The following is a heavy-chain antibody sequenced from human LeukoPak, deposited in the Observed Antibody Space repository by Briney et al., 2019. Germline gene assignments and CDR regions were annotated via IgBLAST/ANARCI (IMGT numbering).Heavy chain of an antibody. CDR3: ASGYSGYDYRIAAAGIRVTGHDY. J-gene: IGHJ4*02. D-gene: IGHD5-12*01. CDR2: ISAYNGNT. V-gene: IGHV1-18*01. Sequence: GASVKVSCKASGCTFTSYGISWVRQAPGQGLEWMGWISAYNGNTNYAQKLQGRVTMTTDTSTSTAYMELSSLRSEDTAVYYCASGYSGYDYRIAAAGIRVTGHDYWGQGTLVTVSS. CDR1: GCTFTSYG.